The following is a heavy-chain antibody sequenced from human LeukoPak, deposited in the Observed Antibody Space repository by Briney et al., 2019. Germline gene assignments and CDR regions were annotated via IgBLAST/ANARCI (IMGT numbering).Heavy chain of an antibody. CDR1: GFTFSRSW. CDR2: IKEDGSQR. CDR3: ARDRGYNSFDY. V-gene: IGHV3-7*01. Sequence: GGSLRLSCAASGFTFSRSWMSWVRQAPGKGLEWVANIKEDGSQRNYVDSVKGRFTISRDNAMNSVFLQMISLRAEDTAVYYCARDRGYNSFDYWGQGTPVTVSS. D-gene: IGHD6-13*01. J-gene: IGHJ4*02.